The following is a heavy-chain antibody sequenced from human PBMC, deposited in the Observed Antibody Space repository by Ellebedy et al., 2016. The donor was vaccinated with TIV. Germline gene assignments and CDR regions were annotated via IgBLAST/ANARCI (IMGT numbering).Heavy chain of an antibody. CDR1: GFSFRSYG. J-gene: IGHJ5*02. CDR3: ATGGYSNGYGGWFDP. D-gene: IGHD5-18*01. V-gene: IGHV3-33*01. Sequence: PGGSLRLSCTVSGFSFRSYGMHWVRQAPCKGLAWVAVIWYDGSKKYYADSVKCCFTISRDNSKNTLYLQMNSLRAEDTAVYYCATGGYSNGYGGWFDPWGQGTLVTVSS. CDR2: IWYDGSKK.